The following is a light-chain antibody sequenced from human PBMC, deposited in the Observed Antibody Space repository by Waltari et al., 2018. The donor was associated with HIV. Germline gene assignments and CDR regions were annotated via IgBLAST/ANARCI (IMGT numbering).Light chain of an antibody. V-gene: IGLV3-21*01. CDR1: NIGSKS. J-gene: IGLJ2*01. CDR3: RSYADSDTPVV. Sequence: SYVLTQPPSVSVAPGKAASITCGGNNIGSKSVHWYQQKPGQTPVLVIYYDRDRPSGIPEQFSGSNSANTASLAVSGRQGEDEADYDCRSYADSDTPVVFGGGTKLTVL. CDR2: YDR.